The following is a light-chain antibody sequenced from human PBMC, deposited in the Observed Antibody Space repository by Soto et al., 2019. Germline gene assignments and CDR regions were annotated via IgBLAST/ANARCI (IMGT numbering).Light chain of an antibody. J-gene: IGLJ2*01. CDR3: QSVDSSDQGF. CDR1: GGSLASNY. CDR2: EDN. Sequence: NFMLTQPHSVSESPGKTVTISCTGSGGSLASNYVQWYQQRPGRAPTTVIYEDNDRPSGVPNRFSGSVDISSNSAFLTISGLTTEDEADYYCQSVDSSDQGFFGGGTELTVL. V-gene: IGLV6-57*02.